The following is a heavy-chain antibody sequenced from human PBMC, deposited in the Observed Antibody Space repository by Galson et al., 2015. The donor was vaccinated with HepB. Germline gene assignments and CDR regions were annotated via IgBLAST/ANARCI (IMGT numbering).Heavy chain of an antibody. CDR1: GGTFSSYA. Sequence: SVKVSCKASGGTFSSYAISWVRQAPGQGLEWMGGIIPIFGTANYAQKFQGRVTITADESTSTAYMELSGLRSEDTAVYYCARDLAARRRVNYYYYGMDVWGQGTTVTVSS. D-gene: IGHD6-6*01. CDR3: ARDLAARRRVNYYYYGMDV. V-gene: IGHV1-69*13. J-gene: IGHJ6*02. CDR2: IIPIFGTA.